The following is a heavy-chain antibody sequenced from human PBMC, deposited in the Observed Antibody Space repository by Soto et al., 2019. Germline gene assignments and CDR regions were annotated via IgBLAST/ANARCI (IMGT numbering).Heavy chain of an antibody. D-gene: IGHD4-17*01. V-gene: IGHV4-59*01. CDR1: GGSISSYY. CDR3: ASHPYGDYVID. J-gene: IGHJ4*02. CDR2: IYYSGST. Sequence: SETLSLTCTVSGGSISSYYWSWIRQPPGKGLEWIGYIYYSGSTNYNPSLKSRVTISVDTSKNQFSLKLSSVTAADTAVYYCASHPYGDYVIDWGQGTLVTVSS.